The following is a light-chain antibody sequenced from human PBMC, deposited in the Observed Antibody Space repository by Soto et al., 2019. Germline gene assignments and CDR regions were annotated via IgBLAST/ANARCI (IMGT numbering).Light chain of an antibody. Sequence: QSALTQLPSASGSPGQSVTISCTGTTSDVGGYNYVSWYQQHPGKAPKLMIYEVSKRPSGVPDRFSGSKSGNTASLTVSGLQAEDEADYYCSSYAGSNIVVFGGGTKLTVL. CDR1: TSDVGGYNY. J-gene: IGLJ2*01. CDR3: SSYAGSNIVV. CDR2: EVS. V-gene: IGLV2-8*01.